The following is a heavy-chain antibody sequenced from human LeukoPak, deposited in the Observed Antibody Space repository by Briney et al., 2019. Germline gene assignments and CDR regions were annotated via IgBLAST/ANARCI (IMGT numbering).Heavy chain of an antibody. V-gene: IGHV4-59*01. CDR3: ARGRYYDSGGYYLNDAFDI. J-gene: IGHJ3*02. Sequence: KPSETLSLTCTVSGVSSSTYYWSWIRQPPGKGLKWIGYSYYSGSTNYNPSLKSRGTISVDTSKNQFSLKLSSVAPADTAVYYCARGRYYDSGGYYLNDAFDIWGQGTMVTVSS. D-gene: IGHD3-22*01. CDR1: GVSSSTYY. CDR2: SYYSGST.